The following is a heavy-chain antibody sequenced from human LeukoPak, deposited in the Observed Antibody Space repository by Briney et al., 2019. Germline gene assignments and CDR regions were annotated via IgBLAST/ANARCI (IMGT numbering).Heavy chain of an antibody. V-gene: IGHV3-30*02. CDR1: GFTFSSYG. J-gene: IGHJ5*02. Sequence: PGGSLRLSYAASGFTFSSYGMHWVRQAPGKGLEWVAFIRYDGSNKYYADSVKGRFTISRDNSKNTLYLQMNSLRAEDTAVYYCAKDWARYCSSTSCYTAGPYWFDPWGQGTLVTVSS. CDR3: AKDWARYCSSTSCYTAGPYWFDP. CDR2: IRYDGSNK. D-gene: IGHD2-2*02.